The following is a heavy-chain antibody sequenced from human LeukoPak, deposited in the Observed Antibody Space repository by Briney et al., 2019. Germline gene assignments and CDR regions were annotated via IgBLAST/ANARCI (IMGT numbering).Heavy chain of an antibody. D-gene: IGHD7-27*01. J-gene: IGHJ4*02. CDR2: ISSGSRTI. CDR1: GFTFSAYS. Sequence: GESLRLSCAASGFTFSAYSMNWVRQAPGRGLELVSYISSGSRTIYYADSVKGRFTISRDNADNSLYLLMNSLRADDTAVYYCASESITGDRDFDYWGQGTLITVSS. V-gene: IGHV3-48*01. CDR3: ASESITGDRDFDY.